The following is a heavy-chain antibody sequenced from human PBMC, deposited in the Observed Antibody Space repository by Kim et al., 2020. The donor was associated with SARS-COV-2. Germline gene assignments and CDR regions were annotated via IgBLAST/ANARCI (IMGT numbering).Heavy chain of an antibody. D-gene: IGHD6-13*01. CDR2: IKSKTDGGTT. CDR3: TTDYGAASYYYYMDV. CDR1: GFTFSNAW. Sequence: GGSLRLSCAASGFTFSNAWMSWVRQAPGKGLEWVGRIKSKTDGGTTDYAAPGKGRFTISRDDSKNTLYLQMNSLKTEDTAVYYCTTDYGAASYYYYMDVWGKGTTVTVSS. J-gene: IGHJ6*03. V-gene: IGHV3-15*01.